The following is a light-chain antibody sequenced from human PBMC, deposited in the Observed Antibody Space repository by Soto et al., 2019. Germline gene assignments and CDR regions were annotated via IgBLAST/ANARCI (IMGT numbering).Light chain of an antibody. CDR2: AAS. V-gene: IGKV1-39*01. Sequence: VQRPQSKSSLSASVGDRVTVTCRASQSISTYLYWYQQKPGKAPKLLIYAASSLETGVPSRFSGSGSGTDFTLTISSLQPEDFATYFCQQSYTTPFTFGPGTKVDIK. CDR3: QQSYTTPFT. CDR1: QSISTY. J-gene: IGKJ3*01.